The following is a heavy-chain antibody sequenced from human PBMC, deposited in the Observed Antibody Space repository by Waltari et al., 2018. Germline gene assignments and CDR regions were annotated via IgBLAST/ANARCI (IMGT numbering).Heavy chain of an antibody. CDR1: GGSISSSSYY. V-gene: IGHV4-39*01. D-gene: IGHD3-16*02. CDR2: IYYSGST. Sequence: QLQLQESGPGLVKPSETLSLTCTVSGGSISSSSYYWGWIRQPPGKGREWLGSIYYSGSTYYNPSLKSRVTISVDTSKNQFSLKLSSVTAADTAVYYCARHETENYDYVWGSYRYKDAFDIWGQGTMVTVSS. CDR3: ARHETENYDYVWGSYRYKDAFDI. J-gene: IGHJ3*02.